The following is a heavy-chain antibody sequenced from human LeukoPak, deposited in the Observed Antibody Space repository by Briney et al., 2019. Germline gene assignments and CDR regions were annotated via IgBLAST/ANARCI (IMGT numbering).Heavy chain of an antibody. V-gene: IGHV3-7*01. CDR1: GLTLSRYW. D-gene: IGHD3-10*01. CDR3: AKDFRFGEDY. Sequence: GGSLRLSCAASGLTLSRYWMSWVRQAPGKGLEWVGNIKEDGSEKYYADAVKGRFTISRDNAKNSLYLQIDNLRVEDTAVYVCAKDFRFGEDYWGQGTLVTVSS. J-gene: IGHJ4*02. CDR2: IKEDGSEK.